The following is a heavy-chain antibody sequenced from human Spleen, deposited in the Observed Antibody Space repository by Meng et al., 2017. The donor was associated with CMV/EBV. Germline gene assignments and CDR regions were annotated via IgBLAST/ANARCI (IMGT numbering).Heavy chain of an antibody. CDR2: LYYSGKV. V-gene: IGHV4-39*07. D-gene: IGHD3-10*01. CDR3: ARSTLVRKVDYFYGLDV. J-gene: IGHJ6*02. Sequence: GSLRLSCTVSGGSITNFGYYWVWIRQPPGKGLEWIGSLYYSGKVFYNPSLKRRVTISADTSNNQFSLRLNSVTAADTAVFYCARSTLVRKVDYFYGLDVWGQGTTVTVSS. CDR1: GGSITNFGYY.